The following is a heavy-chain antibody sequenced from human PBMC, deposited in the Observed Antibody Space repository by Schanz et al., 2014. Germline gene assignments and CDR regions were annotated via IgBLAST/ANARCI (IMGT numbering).Heavy chain of an antibody. CDR3: ARGGFGEVSYFDY. D-gene: IGHD3-10*01. CDR2: ISASGGDT. V-gene: IGHV3-23*04. J-gene: IGHJ4*02. CDR1: GFTFSSYA. Sequence: EVELVESGGGLVQPGGSLRLSCAASGFTFSSYAMSWVRQAPGKGLEWVSVISASGGDTYYADSVKGRFTVSRDNSKNTLYLQLNSLRAEDTAVYYCARGGFGEVSYFDYWGQGTLVTVSS.